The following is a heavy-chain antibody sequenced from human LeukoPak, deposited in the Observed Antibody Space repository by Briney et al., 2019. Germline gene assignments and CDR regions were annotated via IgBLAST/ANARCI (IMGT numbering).Heavy chain of an antibody. CDR2: INHSGST. V-gene: IGHV4-34*01. J-gene: IGHJ4*02. CDR1: GFTFSSYW. CDR3: ARHRRAAPFDY. Sequence: GSLRLSCAASGFTFSSYWMSWVRQAPGKGLEWIGEINHSGSTNYNPSLKSRVTISVDTSKNQFSLKLSSVTAADTAVYYCARHRRAAPFDYWGQGTLVTVSS. D-gene: IGHD2-15*01.